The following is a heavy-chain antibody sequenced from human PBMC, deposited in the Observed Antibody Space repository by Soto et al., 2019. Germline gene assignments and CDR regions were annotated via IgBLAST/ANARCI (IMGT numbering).Heavy chain of an antibody. V-gene: IGHV3-11*06. CDR1: GFTFSDYY. D-gene: IGHD6-13*01. CDR3: ARGQRIAAAGSNYYYGMDV. Sequence: GGSLRLSCAASGFTFSDYYMSWIRQAPGKGLEWVSYISSSSSYTNYADSVKGRFTISRDNAKNSLYLQMNSLRAEDTAVYYCARGQRIAAAGSNYYYGMDVWGQGTTVTVS. CDR2: ISSSSSYT. J-gene: IGHJ6*02.